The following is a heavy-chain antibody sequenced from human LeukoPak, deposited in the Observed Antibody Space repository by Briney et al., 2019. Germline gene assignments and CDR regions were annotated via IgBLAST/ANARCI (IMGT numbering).Heavy chain of an antibody. J-gene: IGHJ3*02. Sequence: SVKVSCKASGGTFSSYAISWVRQAPGQGLEWMGGIIPIFGTANYAQKFQGRVTITADESTSTAYMELSSLRSEDTAVYYCVKDARGAAAADDPFDIWGQGTLVTVSS. CDR3: VKDARGAAAADDPFDI. D-gene: IGHD6-13*01. V-gene: IGHV1-69*01. CDR1: GGTFSSYA. CDR2: IIPIFGTA.